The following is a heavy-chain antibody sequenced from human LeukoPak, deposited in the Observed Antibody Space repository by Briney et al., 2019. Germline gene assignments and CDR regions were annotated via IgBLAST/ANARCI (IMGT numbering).Heavy chain of an antibody. CDR3: ARVRSSSDDY. V-gene: IGHV3-30-3*01. J-gene: IGHJ4*02. CDR2: ISYDGSNK. Sequence: GRSLRLSCAASGFTFSSYAMHWVRQAPGKGLEWVAVISYDGSNKYYADSVKGRFTISRDSSKNTLYLQMNSLRAEDTAVYYCARVRSSSDDYWGQGTLVTVSS. D-gene: IGHD6-6*01. CDR1: GFTFSSYA.